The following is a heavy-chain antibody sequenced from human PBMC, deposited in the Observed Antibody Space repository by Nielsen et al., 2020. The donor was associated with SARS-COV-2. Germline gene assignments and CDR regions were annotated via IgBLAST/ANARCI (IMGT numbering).Heavy chain of an antibody. Sequence: SETLSLTCTVSGGSISRGDYYWSWVRQPPGKGLEWIGFIYYSGYSRYNPSLKSRPTILLDTSTNQFSLRLRSVTAGDTASYYCAARGYYSSGSALGYWGQGILVTVSS. CDR2: IYYSGYS. CDR3: AARGYYSSGSALGY. J-gene: IGHJ4*02. D-gene: IGHD3-10*01. CDR1: GGSISRGDYY. V-gene: IGHV4-30-4*01.